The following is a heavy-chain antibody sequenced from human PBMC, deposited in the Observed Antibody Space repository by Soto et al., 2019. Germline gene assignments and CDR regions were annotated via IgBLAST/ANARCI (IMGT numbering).Heavy chain of an antibody. D-gene: IGHD3-3*01. CDR3: ARGTRLRFLEWSYKKYNWFDP. CDR2: INPNSGGT. V-gene: IGHV1-2*04. J-gene: IGHJ5*02. CDR1: GYTFTGYY. Sequence: ASVKVSCKASGYTFTGYYMHWVRQAPGQGLEWMGWINPNSGGTNYAQKFQGWVTMTRDTSISTAYMELSRLRSDDTAVYYCARGTRLRFLEWSYKKYNWFDPWGQGTLVTVS.